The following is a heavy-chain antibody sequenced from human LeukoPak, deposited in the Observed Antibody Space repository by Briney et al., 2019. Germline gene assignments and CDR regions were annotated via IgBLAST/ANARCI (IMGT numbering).Heavy chain of an antibody. J-gene: IGHJ4*02. Sequence: GRSLRLSCAASGFTFDDYAMHWIRQAPGKGLQWVSGISWNSGSIGYADFVKGRFTISRDNAKNSLYLQMNSLRAEDMALYYCAKDYRSSSWYYFDYWGQGTLVTVSS. V-gene: IGHV3-9*03. D-gene: IGHD6-13*01. CDR3: AKDYRSSSWYYFDY. CDR1: GFTFDDYA. CDR2: ISWNSGSI.